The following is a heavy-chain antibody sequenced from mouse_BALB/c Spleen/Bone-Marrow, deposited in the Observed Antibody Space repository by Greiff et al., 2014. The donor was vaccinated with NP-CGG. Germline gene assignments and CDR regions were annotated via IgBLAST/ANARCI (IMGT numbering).Heavy chain of an antibody. V-gene: IGHV1S132*01. J-gene: IGHJ4*01. CDR2: IYPGTGTT. CDR1: GYIFTSYW. CDR3: TRADYPSMGY. D-gene: IGHD2-4*01. Sequence: VQLVESGAELVRPGTSVKLSCKTSGYIFTSYWIHWVKQRSGRGLEWIARIYPGTGTTYYNEKFKGKATLTADKSSSTAYMQLSSLKSEDSAVYFCTRADYPSMGYWGQGTSVTVSS.